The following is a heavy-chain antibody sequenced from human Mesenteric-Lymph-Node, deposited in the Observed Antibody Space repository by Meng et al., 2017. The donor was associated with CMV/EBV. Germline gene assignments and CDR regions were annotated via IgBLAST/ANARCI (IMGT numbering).Heavy chain of an antibody. CDR3: ASGSESNILPY. Sequence: GESLKISCAASGFTFTTYSMNWVRQAPGKGLEWVSSISSYSDTVYYADSVKGRFTISRDNAKNSLYLQMNSLRAEDTAVYYCASGSESNILPYWGQGTLVTVSS. CDR1: GFTFTTYS. J-gene: IGHJ4*02. D-gene: IGHD1-26*01. CDR2: ISSYSDTV. V-gene: IGHV3-21*01.